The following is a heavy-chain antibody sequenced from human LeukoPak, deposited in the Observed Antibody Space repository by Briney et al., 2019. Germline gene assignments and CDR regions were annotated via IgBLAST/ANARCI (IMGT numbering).Heavy chain of an antibody. CDR3: GTPANWGSPPFDY. D-gene: IGHD7-27*01. V-gene: IGHV7-4-1*02. CDR1: GYTFTSYA. Sequence: ASVKVSCKASGYTFTSYAMNWVRQAPGQGLEWMGWINTNTGNPTYAQGFTGRFVFSLDTSASTAYLQISRLKAEDTAVYYCGTPANWGSPPFDYWGQGNLVTVSS. J-gene: IGHJ4*02. CDR2: INTNTGNP.